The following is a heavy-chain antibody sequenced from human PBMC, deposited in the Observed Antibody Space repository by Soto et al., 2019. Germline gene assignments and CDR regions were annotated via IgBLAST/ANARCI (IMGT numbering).Heavy chain of an antibody. V-gene: IGHV4-4*02. D-gene: IGHD3-10*01. J-gene: IGHJ6*02. CDR1: GGSISTDHW. CDR3: ARRVFRDRSGGMDI. CDR2: IFHSGST. Sequence: QVQLQESGPGLVKPSGTLSLSCTVSGGSISTDHWWTWVRQSPGEGLEWIGEIFHSGSTDYTPSLKSRVTISVDRSKNLVSLTLNSVTAADTAIYYCARRVFRDRSGGMDIWGRGTTVTVSS.